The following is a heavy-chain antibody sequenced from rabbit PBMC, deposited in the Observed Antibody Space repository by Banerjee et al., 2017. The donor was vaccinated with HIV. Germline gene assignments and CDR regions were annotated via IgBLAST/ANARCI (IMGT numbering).Heavy chain of an antibody. Sequence: QEQLEESGGDLVKPAGSLTLTCTVSGFSFSRGYDLCWVRQAPGKGLEWIGCIYAGSSGSTYYASWAKGRFTVSKTSSTTVDLKMTGLTAADTATDFGARYISGNYANVGGQGTLVTVS. J-gene: IGHJ3*01. CDR3: ARYISGNYANV. V-gene: IGHV1S45*01. D-gene: IGHD1-1*01. CDR1: GFSFSRGYD. CDR2: IYAGSSGST.